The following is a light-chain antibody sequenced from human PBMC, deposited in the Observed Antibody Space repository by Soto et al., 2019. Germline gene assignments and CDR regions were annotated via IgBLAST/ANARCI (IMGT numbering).Light chain of an antibody. CDR3: QQYNNWPGT. Sequence: EIGMTQSPATLSVSPGERATLSSRASQSVSSNLAWYQQKPGQAPRLLIYGASTRATGIPARFSGSGSGTEFTLTISSLQSEYFAVYYCQQYNNWPGTFGPGTKVDIK. CDR1: QSVSSN. V-gene: IGKV3-15*01. CDR2: GAS. J-gene: IGKJ3*01.